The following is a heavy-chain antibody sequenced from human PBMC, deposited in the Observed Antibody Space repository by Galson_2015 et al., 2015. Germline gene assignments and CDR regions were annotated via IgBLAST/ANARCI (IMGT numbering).Heavy chain of an antibody. CDR3: TTDLRYCSSTSCYWNGADFDY. D-gene: IGHD2-2*01. J-gene: IGHJ4*02. V-gene: IGHV3-15*01. CDR2: IKSKTDGGTT. Sequence: SLRLSCAASGFTFSNAWMSWVRQAPGKGLEWVGRIKSKTDGGTTDYAAPVKGRFTISRDDSKNTLYLQMNSLKTEDTAVYYCTTDLRYCSSTSCYWNGADFDYWGQGTLVTVSS. CDR1: GFTFSNAW.